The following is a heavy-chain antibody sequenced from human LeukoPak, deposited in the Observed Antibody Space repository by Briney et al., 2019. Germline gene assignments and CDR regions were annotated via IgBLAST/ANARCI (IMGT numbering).Heavy chain of an antibody. J-gene: IGHJ4*02. CDR1: GFTFANYG. Sequence: GGSLRLSCAASGFTFANYGMSWVRQAPGKGLEWVSAISGSGDNTYYADSVKGRFTISRDNSKNTLYLQMNSLRAEDTAVYYCAKSLLRYFDWLQDFDYWGQGTLVTVSS. CDR3: AKSLLRYFDWLQDFDY. D-gene: IGHD3-9*01. V-gene: IGHV3-23*01. CDR2: ISGSGDNT.